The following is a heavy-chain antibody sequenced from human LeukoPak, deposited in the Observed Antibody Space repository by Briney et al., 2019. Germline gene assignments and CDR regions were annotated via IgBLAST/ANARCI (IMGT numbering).Heavy chain of an antibody. CDR2: ISYTGGT. CDR3: ARHIGAFDI. V-gene: IGHV4-59*08. Sequence: SEALSLTCTVSGGSISGYYWSWIRQPPGKGLEWIGYISYTGGTIYNPSLKRRVSISVDTSKNQLSLKLSSVTAADTALYYCARHIGAFDIWGQGTMVTVSS. D-gene: IGHD2-15*01. CDR1: GGSISGYY. J-gene: IGHJ3*02.